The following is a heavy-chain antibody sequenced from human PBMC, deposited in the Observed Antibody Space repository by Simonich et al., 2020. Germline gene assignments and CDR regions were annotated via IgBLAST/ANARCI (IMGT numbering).Heavy chain of an antibody. CDR1: GGTISSYY. D-gene: IGHD6-19*01. J-gene: IGHJ3*02. CDR3: ARAHRGWGYAFDI. CDR2: IYYSGST. V-gene: IGHV4-59*12. Sequence: QVQLQESGPGLVKPSETLSLTCTVSGGTISSYYWSWIRQPPGKGLEWIGNIYYSGSTNYNPSLKSRVTISVDTSKNQFSLKLSSVTAADTAVYYCARAHRGWGYAFDIWGQGTMVTVSS.